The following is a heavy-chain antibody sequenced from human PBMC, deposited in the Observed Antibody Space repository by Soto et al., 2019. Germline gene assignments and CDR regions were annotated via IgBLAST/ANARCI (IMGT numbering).Heavy chain of an antibody. V-gene: IGHV3-30*18. CDR2: ISYDGSNK. CDR3: AKDGRAWPIRGAGGYWAA. J-gene: IGHJ1*01. Sequence: QVQLVESGGDVVQPGRSLRLSCAASGFTFSSYGMHWVRQVPGKGLEWVATISYDGSNKHYADSVKGRFTISRDNSKNTLYRQMNSLRPENTAVSNWAKDGRAWPIRGAGGYWAAGGQGTLVAVSS. D-gene: IGHD3-10*01. CDR1: GFTFSSYG.